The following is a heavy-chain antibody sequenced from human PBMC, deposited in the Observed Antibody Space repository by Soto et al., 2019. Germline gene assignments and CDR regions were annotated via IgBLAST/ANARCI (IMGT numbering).Heavy chain of an antibody. CDR1: GGSISSGGYS. D-gene: IGHD2-15*01. CDR3: ARDPVRPTHFAY. Sequence: PSETLSLTCAVSGGSISSGGYSWSWIRQPPGKGLEWIGYIYHSGSTYYNPSLKSRVTISVDRSKNQFSLKLSSVTAADTAVYYCARDPVRPTHFAYSGQGALVTVSS. V-gene: IGHV4-30-2*01. J-gene: IGHJ4*02. CDR2: IYHSGST.